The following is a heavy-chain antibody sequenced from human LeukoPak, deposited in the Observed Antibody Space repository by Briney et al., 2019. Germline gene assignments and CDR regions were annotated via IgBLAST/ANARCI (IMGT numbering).Heavy chain of an antibody. CDR2: IYYSGST. J-gene: IGHJ1*01. V-gene: IGHV4-59*01. D-gene: IGHD6-13*01. CDR1: GGSISSYY. Sequence: ASETLSLTCTVSGGSISSYYWSWIRQPPGKGLEWIGYIYYSGSTNYNPSLKSRVTISVDTSKNQFSLKLSSVTAADTAVYYCASGIAAAGTVYFQHWGQGTLVTVSS. CDR3: ASGIAAAGTVYFQH.